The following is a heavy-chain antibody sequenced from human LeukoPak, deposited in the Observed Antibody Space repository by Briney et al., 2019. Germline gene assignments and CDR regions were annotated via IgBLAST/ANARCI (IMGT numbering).Heavy chain of an antibody. CDR2: IRASGRTT. Sequence: GGSLRLSCAASGFNFGNYGMNWVRQAPGKGLEWVSGIRASGRTTDYADSVKGRFTISRDNAQNSLYLQMNSLRVEDTAIYYCARDPYNGAYSEGYYYYYMDVWGKGTTVTVSS. J-gene: IGHJ6*03. CDR3: ARDPYNGAYSEGYYYYYMDV. D-gene: IGHD1-1*01. V-gene: IGHV3-21*01. CDR1: GFNFGNYG.